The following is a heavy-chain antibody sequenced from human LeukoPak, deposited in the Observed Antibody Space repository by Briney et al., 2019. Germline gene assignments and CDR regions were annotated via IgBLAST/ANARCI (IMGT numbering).Heavy chain of an antibody. D-gene: IGHD2-15*01. V-gene: IGHV3-23*01. CDR3: AKRFCSGGSCNFYHYYGLDV. CDR1: GFTFSSFA. CDR2: ISGSGSST. Sequence: GSLRLSCAASGFTFSSFAMSWVRQAPGQGLDWVSAISGSGSSTYYADSVKGRLTISRDNSRSTLYLQMNSLRVEDTAVYYCAKRFCSGGSCNFYHYYGLDVWGQGTTVTVSS. J-gene: IGHJ6*02.